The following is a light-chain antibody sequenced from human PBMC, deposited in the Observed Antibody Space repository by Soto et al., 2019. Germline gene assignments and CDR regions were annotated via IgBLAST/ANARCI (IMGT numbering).Light chain of an antibody. J-gene: IGLJ2*01. V-gene: IGLV4-69*01. CDR2: LSSDGSH. CDR1: SEHSSYA. CDR3: QTWDTGARVV. Sequence: QSVLTQSPSASASLGASVKLTCTLSSEHSSYAIAWHQQQPEKGPRYLMKLSSDGSHSKGDGIPDRFSGSSSGAERYLTISSLQSEDEADYYCQTWDTGARVVFGGGTQLTVL.